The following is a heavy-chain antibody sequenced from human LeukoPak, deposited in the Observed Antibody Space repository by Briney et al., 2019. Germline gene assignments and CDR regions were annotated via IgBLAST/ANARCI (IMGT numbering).Heavy chain of an antibody. J-gene: IGHJ4*02. D-gene: IGHD4-17*01. CDR1: GGSISNYY. Sequence: SETLSLTCSVSGGSISNYYWSWIRRPAGKGLEWIGRIYTSGSATYNPSLKSRVTMSLDTSKKQFSLKMSSVTAADTAIYYCARVRPDDYGDPFDYWGQGTLVTVSS. CDR3: ARVRPDDYGDPFDY. V-gene: IGHV4-4*07. CDR2: IYTSGSA.